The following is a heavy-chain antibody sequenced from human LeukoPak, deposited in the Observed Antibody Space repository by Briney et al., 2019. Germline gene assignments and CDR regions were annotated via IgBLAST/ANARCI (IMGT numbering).Heavy chain of an antibody. J-gene: IGHJ4*02. D-gene: IGHD3-3*01. CDR2: ISGSGGST. Sequence: GGSLRLSCAASGFTFSSYAMSWVRQAPGKGLEWVSAISGSGGSTYYADSVKGRFTISRDNSKNTLYLQMNSLRAEDTAVYYCARWSGYLTHFDYWGQGTLVTVSS. CDR3: ARWSGYLTHFDY. CDR1: GFTFSSYA. V-gene: IGHV3-23*01.